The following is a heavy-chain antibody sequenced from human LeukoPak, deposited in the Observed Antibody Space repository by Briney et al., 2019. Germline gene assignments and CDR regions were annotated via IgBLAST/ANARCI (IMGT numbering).Heavy chain of an antibody. CDR3: AGAHPHGWPVAVAGVNPFDY. Sequence: GGSLRLSCAASGFTFSSYWMSWVRQAPGKGLEWVANIKQDGSEKYYVDSVKGRFTISRDNAKNSLYLQLNSLRAEDTAVYYCAGAHPHGWPVAVAGVNPFDYWGQGTLVTVSS. CDR1: GFTFSSYW. J-gene: IGHJ4*02. CDR2: IKQDGSEK. V-gene: IGHV3-7*05. D-gene: IGHD6-19*01.